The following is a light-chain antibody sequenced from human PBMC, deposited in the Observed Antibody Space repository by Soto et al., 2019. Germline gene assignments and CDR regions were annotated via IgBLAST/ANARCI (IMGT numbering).Light chain of an antibody. V-gene: IGLV1-44*01. CDR2: SNN. J-gene: IGLJ2*01. CDR1: SSNIGSNT. CDR3: AAWHDSRNGPV. Sequence: QSVLTQPPSASGTPGQRVTISCSGGSSNIGSNTVNWYQHLPGTAPKLLIYSNNQRPSGVPDRFSGSVSGTSASLAISGLQSEDEADYYCAAWHDSRNGPVFGGGTKLTVL.